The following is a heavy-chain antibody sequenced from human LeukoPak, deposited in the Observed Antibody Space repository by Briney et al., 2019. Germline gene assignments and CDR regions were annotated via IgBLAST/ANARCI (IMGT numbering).Heavy chain of an antibody. CDR3: ARVAGSIDY. J-gene: IGHJ4*02. D-gene: IGHD6-19*01. Sequence: ASVKVSCKASGYTFTSYDINWVRQATGQGLEWMGWMNPNSGYTGYAQKFQGRVTITRDTSISTAYMEMSSLRSEDTAVYYCARVAGSIDYWGQGTLVTVSS. V-gene: IGHV1-8*03. CDR2: MNPNSGYT. CDR1: GYTFTSYD.